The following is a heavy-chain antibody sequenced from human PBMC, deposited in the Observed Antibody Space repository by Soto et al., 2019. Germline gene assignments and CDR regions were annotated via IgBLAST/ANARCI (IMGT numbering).Heavy chain of an antibody. V-gene: IGHV3-30*18. CDR1: GFTFSSYG. J-gene: IGHJ4*01. CDR3: AKAIYDFWSAVDY. D-gene: IGHD3-3*01. Sequence: GGSLRLSCAASGFTFSSYGMHWVRQAPGKGLEWVAVISYDGSNKYYADSVKGRFTISRDNSKNTLYLQMNSLRAEDTAVYYCAKAIYDFWSAVDYWGHGTLVTVSS. CDR2: ISYDGSNK.